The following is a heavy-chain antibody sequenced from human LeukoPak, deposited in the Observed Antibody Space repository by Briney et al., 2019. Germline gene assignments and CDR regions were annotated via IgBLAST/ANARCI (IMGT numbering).Heavy chain of an antibody. D-gene: IGHD4-17*01. V-gene: IGHV3-23*01. CDR1: GFTFGSYA. Sequence: SGGSLRLSCAGSGFTFGSYAMSWVRQAPGKGLEWVSAISGSGGSTYYADSVKGRFTISRDNSKNTLYLQMNSLRAEDTAVYYCAKDPTTVRLDYFDYWGQGTLVTVSS. CDR3: AKDPTTVRLDYFDY. CDR2: ISGSGGST. J-gene: IGHJ4*02.